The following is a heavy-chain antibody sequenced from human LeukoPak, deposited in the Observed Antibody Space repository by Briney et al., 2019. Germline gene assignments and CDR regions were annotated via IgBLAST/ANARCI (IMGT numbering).Heavy chain of an antibody. Sequence: PSETLSLTCTVSGGSISSYYWSWIRQPPGKGLEWIGYIYYSGSTNYNPSLKSRVTISVDTSKNQFSLKLSSLTAADTAVYYCARRFVDSGDDAFDIWGQGTMVTVSS. CDR1: GGSISSYY. CDR2: IYYSGST. J-gene: IGHJ3*02. V-gene: IGHV4-59*08. CDR3: ARRFVDSGDDAFDI. D-gene: IGHD5-18*01.